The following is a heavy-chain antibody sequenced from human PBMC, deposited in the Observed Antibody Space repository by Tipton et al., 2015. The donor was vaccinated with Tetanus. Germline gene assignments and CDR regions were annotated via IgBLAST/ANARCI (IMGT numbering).Heavy chain of an antibody. D-gene: IGHD6-19*01. V-gene: IGHV3-74*01. CDR2: INSDGSST. CDR3: TRVRSGLYDAFDV. J-gene: IGHJ3*01. Sequence: SLRLSCAASGFTFSSYWMHWVRQAPGKGLVWVSRINSDGSSTSYADSVKGRFTISRDNAKNTLYLQMNSLRDEDTAVYYCTRVRSGLYDAFDVWGQGSVVTVSS. CDR1: GFTFSSYW.